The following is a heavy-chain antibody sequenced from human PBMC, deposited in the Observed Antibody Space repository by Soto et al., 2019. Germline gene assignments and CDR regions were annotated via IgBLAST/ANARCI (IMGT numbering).Heavy chain of an antibody. CDR3: ARDGYLRLKYDFWSGYYTGIRYYYYGMDV. CDR2: ISYDGSNK. V-gene: IGHV3-30-3*01. Sequence: GGSLRLSCAASGFTFSSYAMHWVRQAPGKGLEWVAVISYDGSNKYYADSVKGRFTISRDNSKNTLYLQMNSLRAEDTAVYYCARDGYLRLKYDFWSGYYTGIRYYYYGMDVWGQGTTVTVSS. D-gene: IGHD3-3*01. CDR1: GFTFSSYA. J-gene: IGHJ6*02.